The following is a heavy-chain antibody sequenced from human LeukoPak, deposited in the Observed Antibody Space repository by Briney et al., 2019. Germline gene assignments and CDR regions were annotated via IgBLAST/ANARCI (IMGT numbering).Heavy chain of an antibody. Sequence: GGSLRLSCEASGFTFSVYGIHWVRQAPGKGLEWVAVISSDGNSKYYADSVKGRFTISRDNSKNTLYLQMNSLRAEDTAVYYCASRSGLFWGQGTLVTVSS. CDR1: GFTFSVYG. CDR3: ASRSGLF. CDR2: ISSDGNSK. J-gene: IGHJ4*02. D-gene: IGHD3-10*01. V-gene: IGHV3-30-3*01.